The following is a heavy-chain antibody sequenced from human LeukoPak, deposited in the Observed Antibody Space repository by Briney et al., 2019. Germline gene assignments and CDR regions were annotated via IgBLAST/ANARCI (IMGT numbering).Heavy chain of an antibody. V-gene: IGHV1-46*01. D-gene: IGHD3-3*01. Sequence: ASVKVSCKTSGYTFIGYYMHWVRQAPGQGLEWMGGIIPIFGTANYAQKFQGRVTMTRDMSTTTVYMELSSLRSEDTAVYYCARGPHRRTYDRDNWFDPWGQGTLVTVSS. CDR3: ARGPHRRTYDRDNWFDP. CDR2: IIPIFGTA. CDR1: GYTFIGYY. J-gene: IGHJ5*02.